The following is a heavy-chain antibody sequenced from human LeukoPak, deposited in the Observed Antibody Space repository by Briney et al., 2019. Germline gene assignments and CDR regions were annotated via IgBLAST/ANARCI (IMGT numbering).Heavy chain of an antibody. V-gene: IGHV4-59*01. J-gene: IGHJ5*02. Sequence: PSETLSLTCTVSGGSISSYYWSWIRQPPGKGLEWIGYIYYSGSTNYNPSLKSRVTISVDTSKNQFSLKLSSVTAADTAVYYCARHIRISDGFSNWFDPWGQGTLVTVSS. CDR3: ARHIRISDGFSNWFDP. CDR2: IYYSGST. CDR1: GGSISSYY. D-gene: IGHD5-24*01.